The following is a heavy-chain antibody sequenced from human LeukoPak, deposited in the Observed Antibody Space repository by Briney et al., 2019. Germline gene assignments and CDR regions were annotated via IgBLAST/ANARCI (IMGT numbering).Heavy chain of an antibody. Sequence: GGSLRLSCTASGFTFGSYWMSWVRQPPGKGLEWVSYISSSGTTIYYADSVRGRFTVSRDNAKNSLYLQMDSLSAEDTAVYYCASLRGVNRWGQGTLVTVSS. V-gene: IGHV3-48*04. D-gene: IGHD3-10*01. J-gene: IGHJ4*02. CDR2: ISSSGTTI. CDR1: GFTFGSYW. CDR3: ASLRGVNR.